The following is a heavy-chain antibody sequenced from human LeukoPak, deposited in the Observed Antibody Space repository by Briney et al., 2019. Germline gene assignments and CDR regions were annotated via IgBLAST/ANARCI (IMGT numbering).Heavy chain of an antibody. J-gene: IGHJ3*02. CDR3: ARPLSIVGATIGAFDI. CDR2: IWYDGSNG. Sequence: PGRSLRLSCAASGFTLSNHGMHWVRQAPGKGLEWGAVIWYDGSNGYYADSVKGRFTISRDNSKNALYLQMNSLSAEDTAVYYCARPLSIVGATIGAFDIWGQGTMVTVSS. D-gene: IGHD1-26*01. CDR1: GFTLSNHG. V-gene: IGHV3-33*01.